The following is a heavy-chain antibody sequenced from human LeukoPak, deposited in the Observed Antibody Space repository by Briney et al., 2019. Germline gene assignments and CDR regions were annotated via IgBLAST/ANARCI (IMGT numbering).Heavy chain of an antibody. D-gene: IGHD3-3*01. V-gene: IGHV1-18*01. Sequence: ASVKVSCKASGYTFTSYGISWVRQAPGQGLEGMGWISAYNGNTNYAQKLQGRVTMTTDTSTSTAYMELRSLRSDDTAVYYCARDVWSGYYQYYYYYGMDVWGQGTTVTVSS. CDR2: ISAYNGNT. J-gene: IGHJ6*02. CDR3: ARDVWSGYYQYYYYYGMDV. CDR1: GYTFTSYG.